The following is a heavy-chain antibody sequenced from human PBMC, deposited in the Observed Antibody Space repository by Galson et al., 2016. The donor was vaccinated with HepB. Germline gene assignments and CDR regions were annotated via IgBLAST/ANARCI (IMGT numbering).Heavy chain of an antibody. Sequence: SLRLSCATSGFTFSSYPMHWVRQAPGKGLEWVSVIYSGSSTSYADSVKGRFTMSRDNSKNTLYLQMNSLRVEDTAVYYCAKQRGYCSGGGCYSGGGYFDYWGQGTLVTVSS. CDR1: GFTFSSYP. V-gene: IGHV3-66*02. CDR3: AKQRGYCSGGGCYSGGGYFDY. CDR2: IYSGSST. D-gene: IGHD2-15*01. J-gene: IGHJ4*02.